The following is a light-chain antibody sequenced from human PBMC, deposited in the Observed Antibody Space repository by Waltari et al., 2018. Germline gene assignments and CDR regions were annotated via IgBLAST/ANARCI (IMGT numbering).Light chain of an antibody. CDR1: QNISRW. CDR3: QQYSTYSLWA. CDR2: KTS. V-gene: IGKV1-5*03. J-gene: IGKJ1*01. Sequence: DIQLTQSPSTLSASIGDRVTITCLASQNISRWLAWYQQKPGKAPNLLIYKTSSLQSGVPSRFSGSGSGTEFTLTISSLQPEDFATYYCQQYSTYSLWAFGQGTKVEIK.